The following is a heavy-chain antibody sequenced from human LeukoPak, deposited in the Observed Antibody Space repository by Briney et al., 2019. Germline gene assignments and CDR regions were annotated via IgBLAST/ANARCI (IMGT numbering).Heavy chain of an antibody. D-gene: IGHD3-3*01. CDR2: ISAYNGNT. V-gene: IGHV1-18*01. CDR1: GYTFTSYG. J-gene: IGHJ4*02. Sequence: GASVKVSCKASGYTFTSYGISWVRQAPGQGLEWMGWISAYNGNTNYAQKLQGRVTMTTDTSTSTAYMELRSLRSDDTAVYYCARDLWSGGEYYDFWSGPDYWGQGTLVTVSS. CDR3: ARDLWSGGEYYDFWSGPDY.